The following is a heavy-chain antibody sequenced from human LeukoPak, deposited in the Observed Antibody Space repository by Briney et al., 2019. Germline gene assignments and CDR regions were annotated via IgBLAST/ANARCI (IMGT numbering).Heavy chain of an antibody. J-gene: IGHJ4*02. D-gene: IGHD1-26*01. V-gene: IGHV4-59*08. CDR2: IYYSGST. Sequence: SETLSLTCTISGDSISSYYWSGIRQPPGKGLEWIGYIYYSGSTKYNPSLKSRVTISVDTSKNQFSLKLSSVTAADTAVYYCARHRGGATGLSGFDYWGQGTLVTVSS. CDR3: ARHRGGATGLSGFDY. CDR1: GDSISSYY.